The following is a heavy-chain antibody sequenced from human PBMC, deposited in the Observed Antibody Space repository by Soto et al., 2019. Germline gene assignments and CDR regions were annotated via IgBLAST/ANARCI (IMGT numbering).Heavy chain of an antibody. CDR1: GGSISSYY. D-gene: IGHD6-6*01. CDR3: ARVNIAARREEYYFDY. J-gene: IGHJ4*02. V-gene: IGHV4-59*01. Sequence: PSETLSLTCTVSGGSISSYYWSWIRQPPGKGLEWIGYIYYSGNTNYNPSLKSRVTISVDTSKNQFSLKLSSVTAADTAVYYCARVNIAARREEYYFDYWGQGTLVTVS. CDR2: IYYSGNT.